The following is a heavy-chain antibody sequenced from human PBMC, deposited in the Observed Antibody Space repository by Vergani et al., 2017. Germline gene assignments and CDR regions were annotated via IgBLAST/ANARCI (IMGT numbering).Heavy chain of an antibody. CDR2: IHSSGTT. V-gene: IGHV4-61*02. J-gene: IGHJ4*02. Sequence: QVQLHESGPGLVKPSQTLSLTCTVSGGSITSGSFYWSWIRQPAGKGLEWIGRIHSSGTTNYNPSLKSRVTLSVDTSKNQFSLRLTSVTAADTAVYYCASKRGACRAAYCHSYDFWGPGTLVGVSS. CDR1: GGSITSGSFY. CDR3: ASKRGACRAAYCHSYDF. D-gene: IGHD2-15*01.